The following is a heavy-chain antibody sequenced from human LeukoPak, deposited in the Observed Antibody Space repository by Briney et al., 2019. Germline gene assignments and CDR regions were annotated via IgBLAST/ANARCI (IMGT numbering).Heavy chain of an antibody. CDR1: GFTFSSYA. J-gene: IGHJ4*02. Sequence: GGSLRLSGAAAGFTFSSYAMSWVRHAPGKGREGVSAISGGGGSSDYADSGKGRFTISRYTSKDTLELQMNSLRAEDTAVYYCAKSDAAGVVDSDYFDYWGQGTLVTVSS. D-gene: IGHD5-18*01. CDR2: ISGGGGSS. V-gene: IGHV3-23*01. CDR3: AKSDAAGVVDSDYFDY.